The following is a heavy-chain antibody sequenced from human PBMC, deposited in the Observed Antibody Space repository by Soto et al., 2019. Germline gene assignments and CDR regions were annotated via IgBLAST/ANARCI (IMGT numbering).Heavy chain of an antibody. V-gene: IGHV3-30*18. CDR1: GFTFSSYG. CDR3: AKVRSVSYYYGMDV. Sequence: GSLRLSCAASGFTFSSYGMHWVRQAPGKGLEWVAVISYDGSNKYYADSVKGRFTISRDNSKNTLYLQMNSLRAEDTAVYYCAKVRSVSYYYGMDVWGQGTTVTV. D-gene: IGHD1-26*01. CDR2: ISYDGSNK. J-gene: IGHJ6*02.